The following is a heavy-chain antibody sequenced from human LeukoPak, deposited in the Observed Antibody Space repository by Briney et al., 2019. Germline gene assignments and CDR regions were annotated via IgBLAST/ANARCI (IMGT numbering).Heavy chain of an antibody. V-gene: IGHV3-74*01. D-gene: IGHD1-14*01. J-gene: IGHJ4*02. Sequence: GSLRLSCAASGLTLSSYWMHCVRQAPGKGLVWVSHINTDGTATTYADSVKGRFTISRDNAKNTLYLQMNSLRAEDTAVYYCVRDSNLSFDYWGQGALVTVSS. CDR3: VRDSNLSFDY. CDR2: INTDGTAT. CDR1: GLTLSSYW.